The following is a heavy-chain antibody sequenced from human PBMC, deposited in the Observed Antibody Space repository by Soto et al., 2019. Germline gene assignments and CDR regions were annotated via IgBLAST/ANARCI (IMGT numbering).Heavy chain of an antibody. CDR3: ARGRGVVVVPAAGGSMDV. CDR1: GGTFSSYA. J-gene: IGHJ6*02. Sequence: ASVKVSCKASGGTFSSYAISWVRQAPGQGLEWMGGIIPIFGTANYAQKFQGRVTITADESTSTAYMELSSLRSEDTAVYYCARGRGVVVVPAAGGSMDVWGQGTTVTVSS. CDR2: IIPIFGTA. V-gene: IGHV1-69*13. D-gene: IGHD2-2*01.